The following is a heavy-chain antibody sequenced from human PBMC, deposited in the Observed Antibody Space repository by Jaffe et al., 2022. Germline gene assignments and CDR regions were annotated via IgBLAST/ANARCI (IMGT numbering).Heavy chain of an antibody. J-gene: IGHJ4*02. CDR1: GFTFSNAW. Sequence: EVQLVESGGGLVKPGGSLRLSCAASGFTFSNAWMSWVRQAPGKGLEWVGRIKSKTDGGTTDYAAPVKGRFTISRDDSKNTLYLQMNSLKTEDTAVYYCTTDGGDYGDYVNFDYWGQGTLVTVSS. CDR2: IKSKTDGGTT. CDR3: TTDGGDYGDYVNFDY. D-gene: IGHD4-17*01. V-gene: IGHV3-15*01.